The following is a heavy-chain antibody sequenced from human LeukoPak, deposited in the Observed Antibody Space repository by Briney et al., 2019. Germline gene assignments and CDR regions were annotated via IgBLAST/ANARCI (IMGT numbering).Heavy chain of an antibody. CDR2: ISSSSSTI. J-gene: IGHJ6*02. V-gene: IGHV3-48*04. D-gene: IGHD3-16*02. CDR3: ARLSRYDYVWGSYPSGMDV. Sequence: GGSLRLSCAASGFTFSSYSMNWVRRAPGKGLEWVSYISSSSSTIYYADSVKGRFTISRDNAKNSLYLQMNSLRAEDTAVYYCARLSRYDYVWGSYPSGMDVWGQGTTVTVSS. CDR1: GFTFSSYS.